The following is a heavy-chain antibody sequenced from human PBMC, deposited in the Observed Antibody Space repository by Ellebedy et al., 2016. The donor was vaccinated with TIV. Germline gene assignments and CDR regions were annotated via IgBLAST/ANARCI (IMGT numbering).Heavy chain of an antibody. V-gene: IGHV3-53*01. Sequence: GESVKISXEVSGFSVSNNYMGWVRQAPGKGLEWVSLIYVSGTTHYAESVKGRFLISRDISTNAVFLQMNGLRAEDTATYYCVREEYCSSSGCYYPLFFDYWGQGAQVAV. CDR3: VREEYCSSSGCYYPLFFDY. D-gene: IGHD2-2*01. J-gene: IGHJ4*02. CDR2: IYVSGTT. CDR1: GFSVSNNY.